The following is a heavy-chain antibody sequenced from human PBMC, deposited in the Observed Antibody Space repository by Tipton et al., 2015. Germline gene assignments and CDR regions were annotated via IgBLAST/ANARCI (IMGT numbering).Heavy chain of an antibody. V-gene: IGHV1-18*01. Sequence: QLVQSGGEVKKPGASVKVSCKASGYTFSRHEINWVRQAPGQGLEWMGWISADNGNTKYSQKFQGRVTMTTDTSTRTAYMELRSLRSDDTAVYYCATGVPLAPYVSWGQGTLVTVSS. J-gene: IGHJ5*02. D-gene: IGHD1-1*01. CDR3: ATGVPLAPYVS. CDR2: ISADNGNT. CDR1: GYTFSRHE.